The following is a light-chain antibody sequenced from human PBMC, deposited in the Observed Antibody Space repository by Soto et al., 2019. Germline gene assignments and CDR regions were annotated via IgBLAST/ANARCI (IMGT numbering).Light chain of an antibody. V-gene: IGKV3-15*01. J-gene: IGKJ4*01. Sequence: EIVMTQSPATLSVSPGETATLSCRASQSVSNKLVWYQQKPGQAPRLLIYYATTRATGIPARFSGSSSGTDIILIISSPQHEYFVVYYWQQDYAWVTFGGGTTVEI. CDR1: QSVSNK. CDR3: QQDYAWVT. CDR2: YAT.